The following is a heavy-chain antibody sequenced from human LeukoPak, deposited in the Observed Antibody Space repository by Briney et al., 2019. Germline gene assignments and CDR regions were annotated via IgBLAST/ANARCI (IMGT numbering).Heavy chain of an antibody. J-gene: IGHJ4*02. V-gene: IGHV3-23*01. CDR1: GFTFTSYA. Sequence: GGSLRLSCAASGFTFTSYARGWVRQAPGKGLEWVSAISGSGGSTYYADSVKGRFTISRDNSKNTLYLQMNSLRAEDTAVYYCAKDRGISGWYFDYWGQGTLVTVSS. D-gene: IGHD6-19*01. CDR2: ISGSGGST. CDR3: AKDRGISGWYFDY.